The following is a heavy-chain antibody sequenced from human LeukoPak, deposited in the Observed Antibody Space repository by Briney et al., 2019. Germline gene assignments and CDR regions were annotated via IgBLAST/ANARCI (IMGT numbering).Heavy chain of an antibody. CDR1: GYSFTSYW. J-gene: IGHJ4*02. Sequence: GASLKISCKGSGYSFTSYWIGWVRQMPGKGLEWMGIIYPGDSDTRYSPSFQGQVTISADKSISTAYLQWSSLKASDTAMYYCARLGGGNGWYRGFDYWGQGTLVTVSS. CDR2: IYPGDSDT. CDR3: ARLGGGNGWYRGFDY. V-gene: IGHV5-51*01. D-gene: IGHD6-19*01.